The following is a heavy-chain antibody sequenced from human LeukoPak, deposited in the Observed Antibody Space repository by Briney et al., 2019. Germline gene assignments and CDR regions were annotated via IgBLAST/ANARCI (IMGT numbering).Heavy chain of an antibody. V-gene: IGHV1-2*02. CDR3: ARIFRFAGNFDY. CDR2: INPNSGGT. D-gene: IGHD3-3*01. CDR1: GYTFTGYY. J-gene: IGHJ4*02. Sequence: ASVKVSCKASGYTFTGYYMHWVRQAPGQGLEWMGWINPNSGGTNYAQKFQGRVTMTSNTSISTAYMELSRLRSDDTAVYYCARIFRFAGNFDYWGQGTLVTVSS.